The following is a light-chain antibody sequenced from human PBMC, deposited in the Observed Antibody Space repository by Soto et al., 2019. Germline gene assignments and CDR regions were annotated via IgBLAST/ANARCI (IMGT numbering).Light chain of an antibody. V-gene: IGLV4-69*01. CDR1: RGHSSYA. CDR3: QTWGTGIQVI. CDR2: LNSEGSQ. Sequence: QLVLTQSPSASASLGGSGKLTCTLSRGHSSYANTWHQQQPEKGPRYLMKLNSEGSQTKGDGIPDRFSGSSSGAERYLTISSLQSEDEADYYCQTWGTGIQVIFGGGTKVTVL. J-gene: IGLJ2*01.